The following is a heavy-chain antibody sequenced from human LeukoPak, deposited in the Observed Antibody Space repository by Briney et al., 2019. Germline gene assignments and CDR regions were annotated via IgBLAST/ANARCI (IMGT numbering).Heavy chain of an antibody. CDR2: IYHSEST. CDR3: ASLPNGYGDSELGY. CDR1: GYFVTSGYF. J-gene: IGHJ4*01. D-gene: IGHD4-17*01. Sequence: SETLSLTCNVSGYFVTSGYFWGWIRQSPEKGLEWIGSIYHSESTYYNPSFRGRVAISVDTVKNQFSLKLTSMTAADTAIYYCASLPNGYGDSELGYWGHGIRVTVSS. V-gene: IGHV4-38-2*02.